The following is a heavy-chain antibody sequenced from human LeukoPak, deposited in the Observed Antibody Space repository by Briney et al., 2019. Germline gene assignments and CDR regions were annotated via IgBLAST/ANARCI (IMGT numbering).Heavy chain of an antibody. Sequence: GESMQISCKGSGYSFTSYWIGWVRQMPGKGLEWMGIIYPGDSDTRYSPSFQGQVTISADKSISTAYLQWSSLKASDSAMYYCATNTMFRGIHAFDIWGKGTMVSVSS. CDR2: IYPGDSDT. CDR1: GYSFTSYW. CDR3: ATNTMFRGIHAFDI. V-gene: IGHV5-51*01. D-gene: IGHD3-10*01. J-gene: IGHJ3*02.